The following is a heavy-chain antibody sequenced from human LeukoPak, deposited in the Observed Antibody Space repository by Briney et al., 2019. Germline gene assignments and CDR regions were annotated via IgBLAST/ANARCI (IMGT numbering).Heavy chain of an antibody. CDR1: GFTFSSYG. CDR3: ARRQRGDLDY. CDR2: ISGSGGST. D-gene: IGHD2-21*02. V-gene: IGHV3-23*01. J-gene: IGHJ4*02. Sequence: GGSLRLSCAASGFTFSSYGMSWVRQAPGKGLEWVSAISGSGGSTYYADSVKGRFTISRDNSKNTLYLQMNSLRAEDTAVYYCARRQRGDLDYWGQGTLVTVSS.